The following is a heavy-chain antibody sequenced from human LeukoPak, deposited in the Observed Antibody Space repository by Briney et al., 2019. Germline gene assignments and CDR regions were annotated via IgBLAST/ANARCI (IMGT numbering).Heavy chain of an antibody. J-gene: IGHJ4*02. CDR3: ARGLRQLVRSWHY. V-gene: IGHV4-34*01. Sequence: SETLSLTCAVYGGSFSGYYWSWIRQPPGKGLEWVGEINHRGSTNYNPSLKSRVTISVDTSKNQFSLKLSSVTAADTAVYYCARGLRQLVRSWHYWGKGTLVTVSS. CDR1: GGSFSGYY. CDR2: INHRGST. D-gene: IGHD6-6*01.